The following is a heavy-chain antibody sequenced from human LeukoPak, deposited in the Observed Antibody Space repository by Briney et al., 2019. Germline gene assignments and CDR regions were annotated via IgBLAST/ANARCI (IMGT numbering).Heavy chain of an antibody. V-gene: IGHV4-59*01. CDR3: ARGLLDSSGHYADY. D-gene: IGHD3-22*01. CDR2: IYYSGST. Sequence: SETLSLTCTVSGGSISSYYWSWIRQPPGKGLEWIGYIYYSGSTNYNPSLKSRVTISVDTSKNQFSLKLSSVTAADTAVYYCARGLLDSSGHYADYWGQGTLVTVSS. CDR1: GGSISSYY. J-gene: IGHJ4*02.